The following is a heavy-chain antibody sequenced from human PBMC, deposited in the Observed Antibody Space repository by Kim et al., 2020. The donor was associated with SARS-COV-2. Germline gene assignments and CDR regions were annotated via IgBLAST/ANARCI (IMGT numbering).Heavy chain of an antibody. J-gene: IGHJ5*02. CDR3: ARGGAILGNNCVWGSSNNWFDH. CDR1: GGSISSYY. V-gene: IGHV4-59*01. CDR2: IYYSGST. Sequence: SETLSLTCTVSGGSISSYYWSWIRQPPGKGLEWIGYIYYSGSTNYNPSLKSRVTISVDTSKNQFSLKLSSVTAADTAVYYCARGGAILGNNCVWGSSNNWFDHWGQGTLVTVSS. D-gene: IGHD3-16*01.